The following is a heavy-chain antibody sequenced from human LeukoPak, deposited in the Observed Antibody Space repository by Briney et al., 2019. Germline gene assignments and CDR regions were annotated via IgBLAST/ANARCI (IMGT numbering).Heavy chain of an antibody. CDR3: ARGYCSSTSCYLSHAFAI. J-gene: IGHJ3*02. CDR1: GYSFTSYW. Sequence: GESLKISCKGSGYSFTSYWIGWVRQVPGKGLEWMGIIYPGDSDTRYSPSFQGQVTISADKSISTAYLQWSSLKASDTAMYYCARGYCSSTSCYLSHAFAIWGQGTMVTVSS. CDR2: IYPGDSDT. V-gene: IGHV5-51*01. D-gene: IGHD2-2*01.